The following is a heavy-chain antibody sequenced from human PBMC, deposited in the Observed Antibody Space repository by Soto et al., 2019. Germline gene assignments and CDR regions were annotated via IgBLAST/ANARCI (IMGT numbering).Heavy chain of an antibody. Sequence: QVQLVQSGAEVKKPGSSVKVSCKAFGDTDTNYVISWVRQAPGQGLEWMGGIFPKFGTTYSAQKLQDRLTITADESTSTVYMQLSSLRLDDTAVYYCEAEMTFGKLSVVWGQGTTVTVSS. D-gene: IGHD3-16*02. CDR3: EAEMTFGKLSVV. J-gene: IGHJ6*02. CDR2: IFPKFGTT. V-gene: IGHV1-69*01. CDR1: GDTDTNYV.